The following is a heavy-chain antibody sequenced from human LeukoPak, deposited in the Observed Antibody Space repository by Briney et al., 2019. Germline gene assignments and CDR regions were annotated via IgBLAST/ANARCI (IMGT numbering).Heavy chain of an antibody. V-gene: IGHV1-2*06. CDR3: ARGVPMGGGHSTYDRGDH. J-gene: IGHJ4*02. CDR1: GYTFSDHY. CDR2: INSRSGDT. D-gene: IGHD2/OR15-2a*01. Sequence: GASVKVSCKASGYTFSDHYINWVRQAPGQGLEWMGRINSRSGDTIYAQKFQDRVTLTRDTSISTAYMELTGLDSDDTAVYYCARGVPMGGGHSTYDRGDHWGQGTLVTVSS.